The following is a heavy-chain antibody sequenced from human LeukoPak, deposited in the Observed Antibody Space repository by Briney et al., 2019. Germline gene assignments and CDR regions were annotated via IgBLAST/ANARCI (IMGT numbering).Heavy chain of an antibody. Sequence: SGPTLVNPPQTLTLTCTFSGFSLRTSGMRVSWIRQPPGKALEWLSRIDWDDDKFYSTSLKTRPTISKDTSKNQVVLTMTNMDPVDTATYYCARSPTKYCSGGSCYGAFDYWGQGTLVTVSS. CDR1: GFSLRTSGMR. V-gene: IGHV2-70*04. J-gene: IGHJ4*02. CDR2: IDWDDDK. D-gene: IGHD2-15*01. CDR3: ARSPTKYCSGGSCYGAFDY.